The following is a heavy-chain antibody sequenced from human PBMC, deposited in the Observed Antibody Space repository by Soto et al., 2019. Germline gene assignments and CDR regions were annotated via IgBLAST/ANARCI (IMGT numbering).Heavy chain of an antibody. CDR3: ARGGGERQGFDY. D-gene: IGHD1-1*01. V-gene: IGHV3-48*01. CDR1: GFTFSSYS. CDR2: ISSSSSTI. J-gene: IGHJ4*02. Sequence: EVQLVESGGGLVQPGGSLRLSCAASGFTFSSYSMNWVRQAPGKGLEWVSYISSSSSTIYYADSVKGRFTISRDNAKNSRDLEMNRLRAEDTAGYYCARGGGERQGFDYWGQGTLVTVSS.